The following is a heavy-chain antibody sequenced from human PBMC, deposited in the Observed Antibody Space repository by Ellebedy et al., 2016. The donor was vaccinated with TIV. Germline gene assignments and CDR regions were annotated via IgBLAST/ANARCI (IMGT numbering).Heavy chain of an antibody. CDR3: ARVGRNMVRGVIYNYYYGMDV. CDR2: INHSGST. D-gene: IGHD3-10*01. J-gene: IGHJ6*02. V-gene: IGHV4-34*01. CDR1: GGSFSGYY. Sequence: SETLSLTCAVYGGSFSGYYWSWIRQPPGKGLEWIGEINHSGSTTYNPSLKSRVTISVDTSKTQFSLKLSSVTAADTAVYYCARVGRNMVRGVIYNYYYGMDVWGQGTTVTVSS.